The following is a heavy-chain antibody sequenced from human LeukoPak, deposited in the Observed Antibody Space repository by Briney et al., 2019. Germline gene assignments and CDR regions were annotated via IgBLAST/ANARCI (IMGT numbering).Heavy chain of an antibody. Sequence: QPGRSLRLSCAASGFTFDDYAMPWVRQAPGKGLEWVSGISWNSGSIGYADSVKGRFTISRDNAKNSLYLQMNSLRAEDTALYYCAKDIGSGGSLDYWGQGTLVTVSS. V-gene: IGHV3-9*01. CDR2: ISWNSGSI. D-gene: IGHD3-16*01. CDR1: GFTFDDYA. CDR3: AKDIGSGGSLDY. J-gene: IGHJ4*02.